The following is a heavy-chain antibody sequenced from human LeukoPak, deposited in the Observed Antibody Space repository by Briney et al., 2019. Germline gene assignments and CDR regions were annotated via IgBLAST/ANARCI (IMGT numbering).Heavy chain of an antibody. Sequence: PSDPLSLTCGVWGMSMSTYYWRWLPRPAGGGVEWIGRICTSGNTNYKPSLKSRLTISVNKSKNHLSLTMKSLTAAEPAFYYCSGVPSRTSFDDCG. CDR3: SGVPSRTSFDD. V-gene: IGHV4-4*07. CDR2: ICTSGNT. D-gene: IGHD2/OR15-2a*01. J-gene: IGHJ3*01. CDR1: GMSMSTYY.